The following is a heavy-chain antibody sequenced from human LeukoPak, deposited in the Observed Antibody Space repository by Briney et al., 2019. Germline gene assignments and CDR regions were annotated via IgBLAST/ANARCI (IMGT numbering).Heavy chain of an antibody. J-gene: IGHJ5*02. CDR3: ARLYYDFWSGYYHDNWFDP. D-gene: IGHD3-3*01. CDR2: IYYSGST. Sequence: SETLSLTCPVSGGSISSSSYYWGWIRQPPGKGLEWIGSIYYSGSTYYNPSLKSRVTISVDTSKNQFSLKLSSVTAADTAVYYCARLYYDFWSGYYHDNWFDPWGQGTLVTVSS. V-gene: IGHV4-39*01. CDR1: GGSISSSSYY.